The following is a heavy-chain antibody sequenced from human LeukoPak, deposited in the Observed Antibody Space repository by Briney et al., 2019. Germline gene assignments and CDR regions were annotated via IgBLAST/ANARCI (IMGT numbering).Heavy chain of an antibody. Sequence: SETLSLTCTVSGGSISTSAFYWGWIRQPPGKGLEWIGSIYDSGNEFYNPSLKSRVTISADTSKNQFSLKLNSVTAAHTAMYYCARQISDYYYYYMDVWGEGITVTVSS. CDR3: ARQISDYYYYYMDV. D-gene: IGHD2/OR15-2a*01. CDR2: IYDSGNE. J-gene: IGHJ6*03. V-gene: IGHV4-39*01. CDR1: GGSISTSAFY.